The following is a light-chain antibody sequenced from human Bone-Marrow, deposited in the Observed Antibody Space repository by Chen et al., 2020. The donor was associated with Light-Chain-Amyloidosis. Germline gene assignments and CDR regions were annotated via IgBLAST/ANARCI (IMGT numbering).Light chain of an antibody. Sequence: SYVLTQPSSVSVAPGQTDTIACGGNNIGSTSVPWYQQTPGQAPLLVVYDDSDRPSGIPARLSGSNSGNTATLTISRVEAGDEADYYCQVWDRSSDRPVFGGGTKLTVL. V-gene: IGLV3-21*02. CDR2: DDS. J-gene: IGLJ3*02. CDR3: QVWDRSSDRPV. CDR1: NIGSTS.